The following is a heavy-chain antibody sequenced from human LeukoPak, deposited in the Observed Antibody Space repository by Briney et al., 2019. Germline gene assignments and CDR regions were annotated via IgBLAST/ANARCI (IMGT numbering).Heavy chain of an antibody. CDR2: INHSGST. Sequence: SETLSLTCAVYGGSFSGYYWSWIRQPPGKGLEWIGEINHSGSTNYNPSLKRRVTISVDTSKNQFSLKLSSVTAADTAVYYCASRDTATGLDWGQGTLVTVSS. CDR1: GGSFSGYY. V-gene: IGHV4-34*01. CDR3: ASRDTATGLD. J-gene: IGHJ4*02. D-gene: IGHD5-18*01.